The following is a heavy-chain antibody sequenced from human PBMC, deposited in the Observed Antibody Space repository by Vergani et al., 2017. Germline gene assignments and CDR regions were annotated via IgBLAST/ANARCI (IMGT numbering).Heavy chain of an antibody. CDR1: GYSFTSFY. CDR3: ARGSRDGYNSFDH. Sequence: QVKLVESGAEVKKPGASVKVSCKASGYSFTSFYMPWVRQAPGQGLEWMGVINPSGVSTTYAQKFQGRVTLTRDTSTSTVDMGLSSLRFEDTAVYYCARGSRDGYNSFDHWGQGTLVTVSS. V-gene: IGHV1-46*03. J-gene: IGHJ4*02. CDR2: INPSGVST. D-gene: IGHD5-24*01.